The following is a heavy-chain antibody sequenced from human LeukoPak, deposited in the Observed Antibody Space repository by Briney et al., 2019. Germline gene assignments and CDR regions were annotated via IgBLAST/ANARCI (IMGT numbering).Heavy chain of an antibody. CDR3: ARVWFGELLYLPGWFDP. CDR2: INPNSGGT. Sequence: ASVKVSCKASGYTFTGYYMHWVRQAPGQGPEWMGWINPNSGGTNYAQKFQGRVTMTRDTSISTAYMELSRLRSDDTAVYYCARVWFGELLYLPGWFDPWGQGTLVTVSS. J-gene: IGHJ5*02. D-gene: IGHD3-10*01. CDR1: GYTFTGYY. V-gene: IGHV1-2*02.